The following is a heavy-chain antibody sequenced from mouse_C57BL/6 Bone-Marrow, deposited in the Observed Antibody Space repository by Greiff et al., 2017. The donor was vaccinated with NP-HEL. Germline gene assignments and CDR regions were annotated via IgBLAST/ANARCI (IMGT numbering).Heavy chain of an antibody. V-gene: IGHV14-4*01. J-gene: IGHJ2*01. CDR1: GFHIKDAY. CDR2: IDPENGDT. CDR3: TRYYGSSPDY. D-gene: IGHD1-1*01. Sequence: VQLQQSGAALVRPGASVKLSCTASGFHIKDAYMHWVKQRPEQGLEWIGWIDPENGDTEYASKFQGKATITADTSSNTAYLQLSSLTSEDTAVYYCTRYYGSSPDYWGQGTTLTVSS.